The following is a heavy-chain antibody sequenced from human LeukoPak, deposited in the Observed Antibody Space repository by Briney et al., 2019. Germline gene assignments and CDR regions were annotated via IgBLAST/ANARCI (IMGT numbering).Heavy chain of an antibody. Sequence: GGSLRLSWAASGFNFRDHWMDWVRQAPGKGLEWVGHIKTDGSETYYLDALKGRISISRDNTNNALYLQMNSLRVEDTALYYCVKNDGWFHLAQWGQGTLVTVSS. V-gene: IGHV3-7*03. J-gene: IGHJ4*02. CDR3: VKNDGWFHLAQ. D-gene: IGHD6-19*01. CDR2: IKTDGSET. CDR1: GFNFRDHW.